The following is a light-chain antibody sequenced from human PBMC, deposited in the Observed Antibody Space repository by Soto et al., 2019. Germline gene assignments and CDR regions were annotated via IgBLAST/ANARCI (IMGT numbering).Light chain of an antibody. CDR1: QDITRW. J-gene: IGKJ4*01. CDR2: GAS. Sequence: DIQMTQSPSSLSGSVGDRFTITCRASQDITRWLAWYQKKPGKAPKLRIYGASSLQRGVPLRVRGRGEGTDGTSTSSSMQTEDVAIYYGQQTNNFPLTFGGGTKVDIK. V-gene: IGKV1-12*01. CDR3: QQTNNFPLT.